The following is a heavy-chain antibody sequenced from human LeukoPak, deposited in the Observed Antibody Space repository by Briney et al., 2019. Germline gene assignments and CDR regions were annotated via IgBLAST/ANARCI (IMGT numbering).Heavy chain of an antibody. D-gene: IGHD3-22*01. V-gene: IGHV4-4*02. CDR1: GGSITNSNW. CDR2: IFHSGST. Sequence: SETLSLTCAVSGGSITNSNWWNWVRQPPGKGLEWIGEIFHSGSTYYNPSLKSRVTISVDTSKNEFSLKLSSVTAADTAIYYCARAGQYHYNSAGYFPDYWGQGTLVTVSS. J-gene: IGHJ4*02. CDR3: ARAGQYHYNSAGYFPDY.